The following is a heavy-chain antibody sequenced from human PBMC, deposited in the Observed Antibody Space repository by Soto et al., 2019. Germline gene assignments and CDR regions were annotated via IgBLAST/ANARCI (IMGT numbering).Heavy chain of an antibody. Sequence: LEWMGGIIPIFGTANYAQKFQGRVTITADESTSTAYMELSSLRSEDTAVYYCASERAPDYYDSSGSNWFDPWGQGTLVTVSS. V-gene: IGHV1-69*01. CDR3: ASERAPDYYDSSGSNWFDP. J-gene: IGHJ5*02. D-gene: IGHD3-22*01. CDR2: IIPIFGTA.